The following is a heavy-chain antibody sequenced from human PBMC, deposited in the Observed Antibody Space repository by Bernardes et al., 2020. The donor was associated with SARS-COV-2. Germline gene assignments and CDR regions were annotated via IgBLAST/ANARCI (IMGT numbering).Heavy chain of an antibody. J-gene: IGHJ3*02. D-gene: IGHD4-4*01. CDR2: INPNSGGT. Sequence: SVKVSCKASGYTFTGYYMHWVRQAPGQGLEWVGWINPNSGGTHYAQKFQGRVTMTRDTSISTAYMELSRLRSDDTAVYYCARGSEMTTVTDAFDIWGQGTMVTVSS. CDR1: GYTFTGYY. V-gene: IGHV1-2*02. CDR3: ARGSEMTTVTDAFDI.